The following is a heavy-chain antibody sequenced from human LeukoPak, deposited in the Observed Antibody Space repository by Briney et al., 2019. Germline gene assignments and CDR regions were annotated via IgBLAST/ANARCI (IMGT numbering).Heavy chain of an antibody. J-gene: IGHJ4*02. Sequence: ASVKVSCKATGYTFTSYGISWVRQAPGQGLEWMGWISSNSENTNYAQQLQGRVTMTTDTSTSTAYMELRSLRSDDTALYFCAKDWGSIKVIADYWGQGTLVIVSA. V-gene: IGHV1-18*01. CDR3: AKDWGSIKVIADY. D-gene: IGHD7-27*01. CDR2: ISSNSENT. CDR1: GYTFTSYG.